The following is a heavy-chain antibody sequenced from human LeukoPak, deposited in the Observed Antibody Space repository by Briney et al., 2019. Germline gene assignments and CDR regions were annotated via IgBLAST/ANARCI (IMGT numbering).Heavy chain of an antibody. D-gene: IGHD3-10*01. J-gene: IGHJ6*03. CDR1: GFTFSNYG. CDR2: ISGSGGRT. CDR3: AKGDFYGSGRDYYYYMDV. Sequence: PGGTLRLSCAASGFTFSNYGMNWVRQAPGKGLEWVSAISGSGGRTYYADSVKGRFTISRDNSKNTLYLQMNSLRAEDTAVYNCAKGDFYGSGRDYYYYMDVWGKGTTVTISS. V-gene: IGHV3-23*01.